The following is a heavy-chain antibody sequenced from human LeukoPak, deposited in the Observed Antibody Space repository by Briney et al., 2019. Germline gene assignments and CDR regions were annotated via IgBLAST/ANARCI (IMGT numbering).Heavy chain of an antibody. CDR2: INHSGST. Sequence: SETLSLTCAVYGGSFSGYYWSWIRQPPGKGLEWIGEINHSGSTNYNPSLKSRVTISVDTSKNQFSLKLSSVTAADTAVYYCARGGRRWVVAAAPFDYWGQGTLVTVPS. V-gene: IGHV4-34*01. J-gene: IGHJ4*02. D-gene: IGHD2-15*01. CDR3: ARGGRRWVVAAAPFDY. CDR1: GGSFSGYY.